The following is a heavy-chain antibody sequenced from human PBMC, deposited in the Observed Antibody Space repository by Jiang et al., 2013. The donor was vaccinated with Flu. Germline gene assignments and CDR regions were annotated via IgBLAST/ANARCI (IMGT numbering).Heavy chain of an antibody. V-gene: IGHV3-23*01. Sequence: GLVQPGGSLRLSCAASGFTFSSYALSWVRQAPGKGLEWISAIRDSGDSTYYADSVKGRFTISRDNSKNTLYLQMNSLRAEDTAVYYCAKGAWSSWHPKTAFDPWGQGTLVTVSS. CDR1: GFTFSSYA. CDR2: IRDSGDST. J-gene: IGHJ5*02. CDR3: AKGAWSSWHPKTAFDP. D-gene: IGHD6-13*01.